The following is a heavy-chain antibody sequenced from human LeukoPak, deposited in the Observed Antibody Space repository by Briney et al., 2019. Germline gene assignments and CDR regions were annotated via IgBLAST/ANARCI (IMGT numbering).Heavy chain of an antibody. D-gene: IGHD3-22*01. J-gene: IGHJ3*02. CDR2: IWYDGSNK. V-gene: IGHV3-33*01. CDR3: ARGHPHEYYYDSSGYTDAFNI. Sequence: PGGSLRLSCAASGFTFSSYGMHWVRQAPGKGLEWVAVIWYDGSNKYYADSVKGRFTISRDNSKNTLYLQMNSLRAEDTAVYYCARGHPHEYYYDSSGYTDAFNIWGQGTMVTVSS. CDR1: GFTFSSYG.